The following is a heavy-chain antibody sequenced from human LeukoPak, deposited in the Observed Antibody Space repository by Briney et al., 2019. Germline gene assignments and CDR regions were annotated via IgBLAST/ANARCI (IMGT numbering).Heavy chain of an antibody. Sequence: PGGPLRLSCAASGFTFSSYAMSWVRQAPGKVLEWVSAILGSGGNTYYADSVKGRFTISRDNSRNTLYLQMNSLRAEDTAAYYCARRSGSSDWYFYFDYWGQGTLVTVSS. D-gene: IGHD6-19*01. CDR1: GFTFSSYA. V-gene: IGHV3-23*01. J-gene: IGHJ4*02. CDR2: ILGSGGNT. CDR3: ARRSGSSDWYFYFDY.